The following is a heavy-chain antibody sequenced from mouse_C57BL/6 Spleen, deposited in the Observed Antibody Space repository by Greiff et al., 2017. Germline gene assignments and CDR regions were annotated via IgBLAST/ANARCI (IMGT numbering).Heavy chain of an antibody. D-gene: IGHD1-1*02. V-gene: IGHV14-2*01. CDR2: IDPQDGET. Sequence: EVQLQQPGAELVKPGASVKLSCTASGFTFTSYWMHWVKQRPVQGLEWIGRIDPQDGETNYNPKFKGKATMTVDKSSSTAYLQLSSLTSEDTAVYYCARYGAFAYWGQGTLVTVSA. J-gene: IGHJ3*01. CDR3: ARYGAFAY. CDR1: GFTFTSYW.